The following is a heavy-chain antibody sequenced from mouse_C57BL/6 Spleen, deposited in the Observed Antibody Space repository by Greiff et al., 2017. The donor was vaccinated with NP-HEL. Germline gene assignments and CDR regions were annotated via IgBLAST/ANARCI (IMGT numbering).Heavy chain of an antibody. CDR2: ISYDGSN. V-gene: IGHV3-6*01. J-gene: IGHJ3*01. CDR3: ARGRYDYGLWFAY. CDR1: GYSITSGYY. Sequence: EVQLQESGPGLVKPSQSLSLTCSVTGYSITSGYYWNWIRQFPGNKLEWMGYISYDGSNNYNPSLKNRISITRDTSKNQFFLQLNSVTTEDTATYYWARGRYDYGLWFAYWGQGTLVTVSA. D-gene: IGHD2-4*01.